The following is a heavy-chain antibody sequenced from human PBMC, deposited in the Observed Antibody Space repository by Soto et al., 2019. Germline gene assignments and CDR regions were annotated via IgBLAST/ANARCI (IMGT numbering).Heavy chain of an antibody. CDR1: GFTFVSYA. J-gene: IGHJ5*02. CDR2: ISGSGGST. D-gene: IGHD6-6*01. Sequence: GGSLRLSCAASGFTFVSYAIIWFGQSPGKGLEWVSAISGSGGSTYYADSVKGRFTISRDNSKNTLYLQMNSLRAEDTAVYYCAKDSVAARHNWFDPWGQGTLVTVSS. V-gene: IGHV3-23*01. CDR3: AKDSVAARHNWFDP.